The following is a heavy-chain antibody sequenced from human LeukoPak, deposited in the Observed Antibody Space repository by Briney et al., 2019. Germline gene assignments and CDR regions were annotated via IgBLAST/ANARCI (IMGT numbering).Heavy chain of an antibody. CDR2: INPNSGGT. Sequence: ASVKVSCKASGYTFTGYYMHWVRQAPGQGLEWMGWINPNSGGTNYAQKFQGRVTMTRDTSISTAYKELSRLRSDDTAVYYCARGIWFGELLYGDNWFDPWGQGTLVTVSS. CDR3: ARGIWFGELLYGDNWFDP. CDR1: GYTFTGYY. D-gene: IGHD3-10*01. J-gene: IGHJ5*02. V-gene: IGHV1-2*02.